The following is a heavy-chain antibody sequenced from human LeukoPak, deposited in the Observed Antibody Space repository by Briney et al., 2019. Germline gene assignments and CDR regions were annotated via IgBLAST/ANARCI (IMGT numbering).Heavy chain of an antibody. D-gene: IGHD3-22*01. V-gene: IGHV4-59*08. CDR1: GGSISSYY. Sequence: SETLSLTCTVSGGSISSYYWNWIRQPPGKGLEWIGYIYYSGSTNYNPSLKSRVTISVDTSKNQFSLKLSSVTAADTAVYYCARPYYDSSGYYHDAFDIWGQGTMVTVSS. CDR3: ARPYYDSSGYYHDAFDI. J-gene: IGHJ3*02. CDR2: IYYSGST.